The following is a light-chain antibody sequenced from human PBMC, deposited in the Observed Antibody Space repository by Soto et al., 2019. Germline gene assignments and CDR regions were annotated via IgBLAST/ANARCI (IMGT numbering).Light chain of an antibody. CDR3: AAWDDSLSAVV. J-gene: IGLJ2*01. CDR2: RNN. V-gene: IGLV1-47*01. CDR1: GSNIGRNS. Sequence: QLVLTQPPSASGTPGQRVTISCSGSGSNIGRNSVYWYQQLPGTAPKLLIYRNNQRPSGVPDRFSGSKSGTSASLAISGLRSEDEADYYCAAWDDSLSAVVFGGGTQLTVL.